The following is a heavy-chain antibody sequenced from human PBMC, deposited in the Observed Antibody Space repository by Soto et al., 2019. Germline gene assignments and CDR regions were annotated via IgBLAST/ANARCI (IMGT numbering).Heavy chain of an antibody. Sequence: GASVKVSCKASGYTFTGYYMHWVRQAPGHGLEWMGRINPNGGGTKYAQKFQGRITMTRDTSISTAYMELSRLRSEDTAVYYCAGDSWNIDYWGQGTLVTVSS. J-gene: IGHJ4*02. CDR3: AGDSWNIDY. CDR1: GYTFTGYY. V-gene: IGHV1-2*02. D-gene: IGHD1-1*01. CDR2: INPNGGGT.